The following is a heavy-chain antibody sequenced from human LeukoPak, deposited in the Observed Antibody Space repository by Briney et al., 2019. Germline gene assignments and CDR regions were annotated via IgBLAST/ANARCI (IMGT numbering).Heavy chain of an antibody. CDR3: ARVGGYCSGGSCYSAGENAFDI. CDR1: GGSFSGYY. CDR2: INHSGST. J-gene: IGHJ3*02. D-gene: IGHD2-15*01. Sequence: SETLSLTCAVYGGSFSGYYWSWIRQPPGKGLEWIGGINHSGSTNYNPSLKSRVTISVDTSKNQFSLKLSSVTAADTAVYYCARVGGYCSGGSCYSAGENAFDIWGQGTMVTVSS. V-gene: IGHV4-34*01.